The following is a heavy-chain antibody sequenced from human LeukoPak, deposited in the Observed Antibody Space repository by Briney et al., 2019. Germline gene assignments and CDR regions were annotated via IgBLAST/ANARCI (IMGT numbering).Heavy chain of an antibody. Sequence: PGGSLRLSCAASGFTFRSYAMSWVRQAPGKGLEWVSAISGSGGSTYYADSAKGRFTISRDNSKNTLYLQMNSLRAEDTAVYYCAKEISGNNWFDPWGQGTLVTVSS. CDR3: AKEISGNNWFDP. CDR1: GFTFRSYA. D-gene: IGHD6-25*01. J-gene: IGHJ5*02. V-gene: IGHV3-23*01. CDR2: ISGSGGST.